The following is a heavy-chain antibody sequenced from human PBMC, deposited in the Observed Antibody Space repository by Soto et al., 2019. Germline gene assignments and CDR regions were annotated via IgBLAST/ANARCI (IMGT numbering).Heavy chain of an antibody. CDR2: INPNSGGT. J-gene: IGHJ6*03. Sequence: ASVKVSCKASGYTFTGYYMHWVRQAPGQGLEWMGWINPNSGGTNYAQKFQGWVTMTRDTSISTAYMELSRLRSDDTAVYYCARGTGTTSPVYYYYYMDVWGKGTTVTVSS. V-gene: IGHV1-2*04. CDR3: ARGTGTTSPVYYYYYMDV. CDR1: GYTFTGYY. D-gene: IGHD1-7*01.